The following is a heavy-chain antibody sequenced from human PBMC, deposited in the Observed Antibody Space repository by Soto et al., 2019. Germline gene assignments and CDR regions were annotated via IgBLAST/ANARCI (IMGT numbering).Heavy chain of an antibody. D-gene: IGHD3-16*01. CDR3: AKRGDGSDRYNYGMDV. V-gene: IGHV3-23*01. CDR2: INSVGYI. CDR1: GFTVSNYA. J-gene: IGHJ6*02. Sequence: EMQLLESGGGLVQPGGSLRLSCTASGFTVSNYAMTWVRQAPGKGLNWVSTINSVGYIYDADSIKGRFTISRDDARNTLYLQMNSLRVEDTAVYYCAKRGDGSDRYNYGMDVWGQGTTVIVSS.